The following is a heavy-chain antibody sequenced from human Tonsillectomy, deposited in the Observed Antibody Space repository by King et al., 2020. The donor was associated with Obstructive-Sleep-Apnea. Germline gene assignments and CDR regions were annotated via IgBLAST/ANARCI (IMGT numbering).Heavy chain of an antibody. CDR2: ISYDGSNK. J-gene: IGHJ6*02. Sequence: VQLVESGGGVVQPGRSLRLSCAASGFTFSSYGMHWVRQAPGKGLEWVAVISYDGSNKYYADSVKGRFTISRDNSKNTLYLQMNSLRAEDTAVYYCAKEIRLDRGSSWYLRPYYYGMDVWGQGTTVTVSS. D-gene: IGHD6-13*01. CDR3: AKEIRLDRGSSWYLRPYYYGMDV. V-gene: IGHV3-30*18. CDR1: GFTFSSYG.